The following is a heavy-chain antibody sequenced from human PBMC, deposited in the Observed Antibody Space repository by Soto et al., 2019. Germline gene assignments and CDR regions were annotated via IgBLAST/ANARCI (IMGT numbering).Heavy chain of an antibody. Sequence: SETLSLTCAVYGGSFSGYYWSWIRQPPGKGLEWIGEINHSGSTNYNPSLKSRVTISVDTSKNQFSLKLSSVTAADTAVYYCARGKDANHRPGGSGIDPWGQGTLVTVSS. CDR3: ARGKDANHRPGGSGIDP. CDR1: GGSFSGYY. J-gene: IGHJ5*02. V-gene: IGHV4-34*01. CDR2: INHSGST.